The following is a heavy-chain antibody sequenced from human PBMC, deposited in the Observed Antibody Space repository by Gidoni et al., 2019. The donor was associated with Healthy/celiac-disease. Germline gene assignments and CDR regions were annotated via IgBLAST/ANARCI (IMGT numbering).Heavy chain of an antibody. V-gene: IGHV3-11*05. Sequence: QVQLVESGGGLVKPGGSLRHSCAASGFTFSDYYLSCIRQAPRKGLGWVSYISSSSSYTTYEDAGKGRFTISRDNAKNSLYLQMNSLRAEDTAVYYCARDFEGSFNDYYGSGSYPLTLGYWGQGTLVTVSS. CDR3: ARDFEGSFNDYYGSGSYPLTLGY. D-gene: IGHD3-10*01. CDR1: GFTFSDYY. CDR2: ISSSSSYT. J-gene: IGHJ4*02.